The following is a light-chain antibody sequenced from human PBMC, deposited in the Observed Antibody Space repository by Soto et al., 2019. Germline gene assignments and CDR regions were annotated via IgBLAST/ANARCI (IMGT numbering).Light chain of an antibody. CDR2: KVS. CDR3: MQGTRWPPYT. Sequence: DVVMTQSPLSLPVTLGQPASISCRSSQSLAYSDGNTYLNWFQQRPGQSPRRLIYKVSNRDSGVPDRFSGSGSGTDFTLKISRVEAEDVWVYYCMQGTRWPPYTFGQGTKLEIK. CDR1: QSLAYSDGNTY. J-gene: IGKJ2*01. V-gene: IGKV2-30*01.